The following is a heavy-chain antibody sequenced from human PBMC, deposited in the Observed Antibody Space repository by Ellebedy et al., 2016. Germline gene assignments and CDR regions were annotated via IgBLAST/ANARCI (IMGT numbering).Heavy chain of an antibody. CDR3: TREGCSDGGCYNFDH. CDR2: IHHSGTS. CDR1: GYPISSGYH. Sequence: SETLSLTCTVSGYPISSGYHWDWLRQSPGTGLEWLGSIHHSGTSYYNPTLKSRFITSVDASKNQFFLTVRSVTAADTAVYYCTREGCSDGGCYNFDHWGQGILVTVSS. D-gene: IGHD2-15*01. J-gene: IGHJ4*02. V-gene: IGHV4-38-2*02.